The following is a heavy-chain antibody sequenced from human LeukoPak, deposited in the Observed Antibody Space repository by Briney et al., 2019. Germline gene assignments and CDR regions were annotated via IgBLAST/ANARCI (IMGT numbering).Heavy chain of an antibody. CDR2: INPNSGGT. V-gene: IGHV1-2*02. CDR3: ARDDLRLKDYYYYMDV. D-gene: IGHD3/OR15-3a*01. J-gene: IGHJ6*03. CDR1: GYTFTGYY. Sequence: ASVKVSCKASGYTFTGYYMHWMRQAPGQGLEWMGWINPNSGGTNYAQKFQGRVTMTRDTSISTAYMELSRLRSDDTAVYYCARDDLRLKDYYYYMDVWGKGTTVTVSS.